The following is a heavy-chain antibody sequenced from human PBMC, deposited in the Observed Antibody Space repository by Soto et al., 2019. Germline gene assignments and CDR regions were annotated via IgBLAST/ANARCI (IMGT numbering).Heavy chain of an antibody. J-gene: IGHJ6*02. Sequence: QVQLVQSGAEVKKPGASVKVSCKASGYTFTSYDINWVRQATGQGLEWMGWMNPNSGNTGYAQKFQGRVTMTRNTSISTAYMELSSLRSEDTAVYYCARCTYDFWSGYRNWNLPSIYYCYGMDVWGQGTTVTVSS. D-gene: IGHD3-3*01. CDR1: GYTFTSYD. CDR3: ARCTYDFWSGYRNWNLPSIYYCYGMDV. V-gene: IGHV1-8*01. CDR2: MNPNSGNT.